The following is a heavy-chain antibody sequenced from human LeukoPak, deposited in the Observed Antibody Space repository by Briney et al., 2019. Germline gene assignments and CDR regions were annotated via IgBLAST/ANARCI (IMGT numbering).Heavy chain of an antibody. CDR1: GFTFNTFN. CDR3: ARGHYDVLAASYKWTPDY. D-gene: IGHD3-9*01. Sequence: GGSLRLSCAASGFTFNTFNMNWVRRAPGKGLEWVSSITSGGDYIYYADSVKGRFTTSRDNAKNSLSLQLNSLRVEDTAVYYCARGHYDVLAASYKWTPDYWGQGTLVTVSS. V-gene: IGHV3-21*01. CDR2: ITSGGDYI. J-gene: IGHJ4*02.